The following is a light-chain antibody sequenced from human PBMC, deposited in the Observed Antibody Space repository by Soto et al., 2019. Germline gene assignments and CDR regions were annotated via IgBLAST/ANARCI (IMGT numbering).Light chain of an antibody. CDR2: GAS. CDR1: QSVTNS. V-gene: IGKV3-15*01. Sequence: EIVMTQSPATLSVSPGERAAISCRASQSVTNSLAWYQQKPGQAPRLLIYGASTRATGIPARFSGSGSGTEFTLTISSLQSEDFAVYYCQQYDDWPPAWTFGQGTKVEIK. J-gene: IGKJ1*01. CDR3: QQYDDWPPAWT.